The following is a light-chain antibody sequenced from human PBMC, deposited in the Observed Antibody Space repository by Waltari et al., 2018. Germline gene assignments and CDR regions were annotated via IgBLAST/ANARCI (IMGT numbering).Light chain of an antibody. CDR3: CSYAGGGTWV. J-gene: IGLJ3*02. V-gene: IGLV2-23*02. CDR1: SSDVGGYNL. CDR2: EVT. Sequence: QSALTQPASVSGSPGQSITISCTGTSSDVGGYNLVSWYQQYPGEAPKLLIYEVTKRPPGVSNRFSGSNSGNTASLIISGLQTEDDSVFYCCSYAGGGTWVFGGGTKLTVL.